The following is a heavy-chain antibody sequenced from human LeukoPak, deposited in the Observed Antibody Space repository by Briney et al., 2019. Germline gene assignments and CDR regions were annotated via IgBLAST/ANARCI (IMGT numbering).Heavy chain of an antibody. Sequence: ASVKVSCKASGYTFTSYGISWVRQAPGQGLEWMGWISAYNGNTNYAQKLQGRVTMTTDTSTSTAYMELRSLRSDDTAAYYCASTYSSGSLLFYFDYWGQGTLVTVSS. V-gene: IGHV1-18*01. J-gene: IGHJ4*02. CDR2: ISAYNGNT. D-gene: IGHD6-19*01. CDR3: ASTYSSGSLLFYFDY. CDR1: GYTFTSYG.